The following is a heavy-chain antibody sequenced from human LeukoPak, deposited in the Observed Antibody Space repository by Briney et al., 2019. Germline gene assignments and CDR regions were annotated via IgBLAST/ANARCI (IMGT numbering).Heavy chain of an antibody. D-gene: IGHD3-3*01. V-gene: IGHV4-59*12. J-gene: IGHJ4*02. CDR1: GGSISSYY. Sequence: PSETLSLTCTVSGGSISSYYWSWIRQPPGKGLEWIGYIYYSGSTNYNPSLMSRVTVSVDTSKNQFSLKLNSVTAADTALYFCARSYYDFWSGFYSDFWGQGALVAVSS. CDR3: ARSYYDFWSGFYSDF. CDR2: IYYSGST.